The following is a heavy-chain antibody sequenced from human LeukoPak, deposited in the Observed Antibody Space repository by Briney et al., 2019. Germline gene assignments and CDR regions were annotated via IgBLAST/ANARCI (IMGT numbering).Heavy chain of an antibody. J-gene: IGHJ3*02. CDR3: ARVSSILGATRDAFDI. Sequence: SETLSLTCTVSGYSISSGYYWGWIRQPPGKGLEWTGSIDHSGSTYYNPSLKSRVTISVDTSKNQFSLKLSSVTAADTAVYYCARVSSILGATRDAFDIWGQGTMVTVSS. CDR1: GYSISSGYY. CDR2: IDHSGST. D-gene: IGHD1-26*01. V-gene: IGHV4-38-2*02.